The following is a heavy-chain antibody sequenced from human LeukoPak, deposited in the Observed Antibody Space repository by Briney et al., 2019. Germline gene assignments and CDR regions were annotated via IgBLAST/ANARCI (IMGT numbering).Heavy chain of an antibody. Sequence: GGSLRLSCAASGFTFSSYWMHWVRQAPGKGLEWVSVVSGSGDTTYYADSVKGRFTISRDNSKNTLYLQMNSLRAEDTAVYYCANGYGPRFDYWGQGTLVTVSS. CDR2: VSGSGDTT. CDR1: GFTFSSYW. CDR3: ANGYGPRFDY. V-gene: IGHV3-23*01. J-gene: IGHJ4*02. D-gene: IGHD4-17*01.